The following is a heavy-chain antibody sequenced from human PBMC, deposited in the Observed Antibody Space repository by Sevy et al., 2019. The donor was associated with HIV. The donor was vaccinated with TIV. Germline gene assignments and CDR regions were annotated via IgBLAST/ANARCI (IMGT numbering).Heavy chain of an antibody. D-gene: IGHD3-10*01. J-gene: IGHJ5*02. CDR3: ARGRNVLLWFGQFDP. CDR2: TYYRSKWYN. V-gene: IGHV6-1*01. CDR1: GDSVSSNSAA. Sequence: SQTLSLTCAISGDSVSSNSAAWNWIRQSPSRGLEWLGRTYYRSKWYNDYAVSVKSRITINPDTSKNQFSLQLNSVTPEDTAVHYCARGRNVLLWFGQFDPWGQGTLVTVSS.